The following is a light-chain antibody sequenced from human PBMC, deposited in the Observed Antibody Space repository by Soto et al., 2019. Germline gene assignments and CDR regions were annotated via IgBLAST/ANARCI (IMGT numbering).Light chain of an antibody. V-gene: IGKV3-20*01. CDR2: GAS. CDR3: QQYGSSPWT. Sequence: EIVLTQSPGTLSLSPGERATLSCRASQSVSSSFLAWYQQKPGQAPRLLIYGASSRATGIPDRFSGSGSGTDFTLTISRLEAEDFAVYYCQQYGSSPWTFGQGTKVEFK. CDR1: QSVSSSF. J-gene: IGKJ1*01.